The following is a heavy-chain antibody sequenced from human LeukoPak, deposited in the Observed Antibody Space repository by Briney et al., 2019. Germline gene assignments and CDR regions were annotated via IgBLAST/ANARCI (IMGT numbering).Heavy chain of an antibody. CDR2: ISSSGSTI. D-gene: IGHD3-10*01. CDR3: ARARIRGSDAFDI. CDR1: GFTFSSYE. J-gene: IGHJ3*02. V-gene: IGHV3-48*03. Sequence: GGSLRLSCAASGFTFSSYEMNLVRQAPGKGLEWVSYISSSGSTIYYADSVKGRFTISRDNAKNSLYLQMNSLRAEDTAVYYCARARIRGSDAFDIWGQGTMVTVSS.